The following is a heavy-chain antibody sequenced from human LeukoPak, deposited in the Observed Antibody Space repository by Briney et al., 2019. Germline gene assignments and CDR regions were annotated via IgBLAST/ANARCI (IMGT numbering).Heavy chain of an antibody. Sequence: GASVKVSCKVSGYTLTELSMHWVRQAPGKGLEWMGGFDPEDGGTIYAQKFQGRVTMTEDTSTDTAYMELSSLRSEDTAVYYCATSSPRYTGVVYYYYMDVWGKGTTVTVSS. CDR3: ATSSPRYTGVVYYYYMDV. CDR1: GYTLTELS. V-gene: IGHV1-24*01. J-gene: IGHJ6*03. D-gene: IGHD3-16*02. CDR2: FDPEDGGT.